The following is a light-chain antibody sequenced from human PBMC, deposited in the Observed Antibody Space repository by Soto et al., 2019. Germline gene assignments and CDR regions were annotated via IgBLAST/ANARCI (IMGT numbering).Light chain of an antibody. J-gene: IGKJ4*01. V-gene: IGKV3-11*01. Sequence: EIVLTQSPAPLSLSPGERATLSCRASQTVNNYLAWYQQKPGQAPRLLIYDASNRATGIPTRFSGRGCGTDFTHTISILEPEDFALYYCQQGSILFGGWTEVEIK. CDR3: QQGSIL. CDR2: DAS. CDR1: QTVNNY.